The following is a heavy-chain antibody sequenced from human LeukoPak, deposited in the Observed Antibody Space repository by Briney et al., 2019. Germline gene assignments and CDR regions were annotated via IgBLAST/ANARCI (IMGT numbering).Heavy chain of an antibody. V-gene: IGHV4-31*03. CDR3: ARSGTVTTWNY. J-gene: IGHJ4*02. Sequence: SQTLSLTCTVSGGSISSGGYYWSWIRQHPGKGLEWIGYIYYSGTTYYNPSLKSRVSISLDTSKNQFSLNLSSVTAADTAVYYWARSGTVTTWNYWGQGTLVTVSS. CDR2: IYYSGTT. D-gene: IGHD4-17*01. CDR1: GGSISSGGYY.